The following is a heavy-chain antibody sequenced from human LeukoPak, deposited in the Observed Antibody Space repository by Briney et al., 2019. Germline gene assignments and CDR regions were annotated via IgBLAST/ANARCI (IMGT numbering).Heavy chain of an antibody. CDR2: IYSGGST. CDR1: GFTVSSNY. Sequence: PGGSLRLSCAASGFTVSSNYMSWVRQAPGKGLEWVSVIYSGGSTYYADSVKGRFTIPRDNSKNTLYLQMNSLRAEDTAVYYCARSEFFSTCSSTSCYEVAEYFQHWGQGTLVTVSS. D-gene: IGHD2-2*01. V-gene: IGHV3-53*01. J-gene: IGHJ1*01. CDR3: ARSEFFSTCSSTSCYEVAEYFQH.